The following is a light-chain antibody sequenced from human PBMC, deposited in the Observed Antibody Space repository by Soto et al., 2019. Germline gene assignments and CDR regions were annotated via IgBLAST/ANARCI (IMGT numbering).Light chain of an antibody. Sequence: DIVLTQSPATLSLSPGERATLSCSASQRLSTYLAWYQQKPGQAPRLLIYDTSKRATGVPTRFSGSGSETAFTLTISSLEPEDFALYFCQQRSTWPPGYTFGQGTKLEIK. CDR1: QRLSTY. V-gene: IGKV3-11*01. J-gene: IGKJ2*01. CDR3: QQRSTWPPGYT. CDR2: DTS.